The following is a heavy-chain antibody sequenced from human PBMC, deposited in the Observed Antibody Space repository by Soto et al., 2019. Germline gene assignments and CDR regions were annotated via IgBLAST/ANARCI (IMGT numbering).Heavy chain of an antibody. CDR2: LKEDGSEI. J-gene: IGHJ4*02. D-gene: IGHD5-18*01. V-gene: IGHV3-7*03. CDR3: ASGYNYGFFY. CDR1: GFIFSNYW. Sequence: GGSLRLSCVASGFIFSNYWMSWVRQAPGKGLEWVANLKEDGSEIYYVDSVKGRFTISRGTAKNSLYLQMNSLRAEDTALYYCASGYNYGFFYWGQETLVTVSS.